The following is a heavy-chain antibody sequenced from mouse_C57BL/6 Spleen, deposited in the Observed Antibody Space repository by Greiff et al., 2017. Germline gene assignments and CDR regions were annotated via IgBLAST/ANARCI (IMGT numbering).Heavy chain of an antibody. Sequence: EVKLVESEGGLVQPGSSMKLSCTASGFTFSDYYMAWVRQVPEKGLEWVANINYDGGSTYYLDSLKSRFIISRDNAKNILYLQMSSLKSEDTATYYCASDYYGSSYWYFDVWGTGTTLTVSS. V-gene: IGHV5-16*01. CDR2: INYDGGST. J-gene: IGHJ1*03. CDR3: ASDYYGSSYWYFDV. D-gene: IGHD1-1*01. CDR1: GFTFSDYY.